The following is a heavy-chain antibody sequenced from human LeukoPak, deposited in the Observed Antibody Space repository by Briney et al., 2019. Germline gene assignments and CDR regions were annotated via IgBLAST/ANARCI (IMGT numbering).Heavy chain of an antibody. D-gene: IGHD3-10*01. CDR3: AKDQYYYGSGSQIDY. Sequence: PGGSLRLSCAASGSTFSSYGMHWVRQAPGKGLEWVAVISYDGSNKYYADSVKGRFTISRDNSKNTLYLQMNSLRAEDTAVYYCAKDQYYYGSGSQIDYWGQGTLVTVSS. J-gene: IGHJ4*02. V-gene: IGHV3-30*18. CDR2: ISYDGSNK. CDR1: GSTFSSYG.